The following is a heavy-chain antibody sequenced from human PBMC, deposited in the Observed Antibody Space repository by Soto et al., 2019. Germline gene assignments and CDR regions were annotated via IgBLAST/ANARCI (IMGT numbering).Heavy chain of an antibody. J-gene: IGHJ4*02. V-gene: IGHV5-51*01. Sequence: GDSLKISCKASGYSFTSYWIGWVRQMPGKGLEWMCIIYPGDSDTRYSPSFQGQVTISADKSISTASLQWSSLKASDTAMYYCARIPSTGPYYFDYGGQGTLVPVSS. D-gene: IGHD1-1*01. CDR1: GYSFTSYW. CDR3: ARIPSTGPYYFDY. CDR2: IYPGDSDT.